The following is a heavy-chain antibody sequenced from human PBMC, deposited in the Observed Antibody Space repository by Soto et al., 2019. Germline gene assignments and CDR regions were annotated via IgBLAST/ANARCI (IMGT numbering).Heavy chain of an antibody. V-gene: IGHV5-51*01. CDR3: ASGGVSTRTFDY. Sequence: GESLKISCKGSGYSFAGYWIAWVLQMPGKGLELMAIIYPSDSDTRYRLSFQGQVTISADKSISSASLQWSRLRASDTAMYYCASGGVSTRTFDYWRQVTTVTVS. D-gene: IGHD3-3*01. CDR2: IYPSDSDT. J-gene: IGHJ4*02. CDR1: GYSFAGYW.